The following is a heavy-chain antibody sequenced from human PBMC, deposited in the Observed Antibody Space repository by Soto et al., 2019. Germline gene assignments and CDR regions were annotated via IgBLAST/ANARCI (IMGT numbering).Heavy chain of an antibody. V-gene: IGHV1-18*01. CDR3: ARGRYGDY. D-gene: IGHD1-1*01. Sequence: ASVTVSCQGSGYGFTTYGITWVRQAPGQGLEWMAWISAHNGNTNYAQKLQGRVTVTRDTSTSTAYMELRSLRSDDTAVYYCARGRYGDYWGQGALVTVSS. CDR1: GYGFTTYG. CDR2: ISAHNGNT. J-gene: IGHJ4*02.